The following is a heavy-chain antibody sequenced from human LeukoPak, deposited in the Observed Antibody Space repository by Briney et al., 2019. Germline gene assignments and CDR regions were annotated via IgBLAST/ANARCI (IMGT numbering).Heavy chain of an antibody. J-gene: IGHJ5*02. D-gene: IGHD6-13*01. CDR3: ARYGSSSWYRLHSLRWDWFDP. V-gene: IGHV4-39*07. CDR2: IYYSGST. CDR1: GGSIRSSNYY. Sequence: SETLSLTCTVSGGSIRSSNYYWGWIRQPPGKGLEWIGSIYYSGSTYDNPSLKSRVTMSVDTSKNQFSLKVSSVTAADTAVYYCARYGSSSWYRLHSLRWDWFDPWGQGTLVTVSS.